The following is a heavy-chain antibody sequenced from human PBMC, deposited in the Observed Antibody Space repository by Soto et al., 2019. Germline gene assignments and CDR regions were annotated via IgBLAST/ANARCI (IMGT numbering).Heavy chain of an antibody. V-gene: IGHV1-24*01. CDR1: GYTLTELS. CDR2: FDPEDGET. Sequence: ASVKVSCKXSGYTLTELSMHWVRQAPGKGLEWMGGFDPEDGETIYAQKFQGRVTMTEDTSTDTAYMELSSLRSEDTAVYYCATAEGGYCRGGSCYDFNYWGQGTLVTVSS. D-gene: IGHD2-15*01. CDR3: ATAEGGYCRGGSCYDFNY. J-gene: IGHJ4*02.